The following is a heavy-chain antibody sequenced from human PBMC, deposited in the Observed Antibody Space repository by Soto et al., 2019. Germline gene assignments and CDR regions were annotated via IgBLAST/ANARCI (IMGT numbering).Heavy chain of an antibody. CDR1: GFSVSSNY. D-gene: IGHD6-19*01. CDR3: ALLAVTGPGT. V-gene: IGHV3-66*01. Sequence: PGGSLRLSCAVSGFSVSSNYMSWVCQAPGKGLEWVSILCSGANTHNADSVRGTFTISRDNSKNTLYLQTSSLRAEDTAVYYCALLAVTGPGTWGQGTLVTVSS. J-gene: IGHJ4*02. CDR2: LCSGANT.